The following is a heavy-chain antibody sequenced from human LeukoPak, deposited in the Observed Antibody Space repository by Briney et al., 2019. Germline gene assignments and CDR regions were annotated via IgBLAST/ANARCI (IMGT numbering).Heavy chain of an antibody. Sequence: SETLSLTCAVYGGSFSGYYWSWIRQPPGKGLEWIGEINHSGSTNYNPSLKSRVTISVDTSKNQFSLKLSSVTAADMAVYYCARARGSGSYYSSHYFDYWGQGTLVTVSS. J-gene: IGHJ4*02. CDR3: ARARGSGSYYSSHYFDY. D-gene: IGHD3-10*01. V-gene: IGHV4-34*01. CDR1: GGSFSGYY. CDR2: INHSGST.